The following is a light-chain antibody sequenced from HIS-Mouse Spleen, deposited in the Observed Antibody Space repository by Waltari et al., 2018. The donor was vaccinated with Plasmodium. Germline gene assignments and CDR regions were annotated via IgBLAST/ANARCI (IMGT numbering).Light chain of an antibody. CDR1: SSDVGGYNY. V-gene: IGLV2-8*01. J-gene: IGLJ2*01. CDR3: SSYAGSNKLV. CDR2: EVS. Sequence: QSALTQPPSASGSPGQSVTISCTGTSSDVGGYNYVSWYQQHPGKAPQLMIYEVSKRPAGVPDSFAGSKSGNTAYLTVSGLQAEDEADYYCSSYAGSNKLVFGGGTKLTVL.